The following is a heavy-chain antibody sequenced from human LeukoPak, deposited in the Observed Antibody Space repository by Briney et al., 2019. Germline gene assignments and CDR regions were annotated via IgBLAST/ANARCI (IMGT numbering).Heavy chain of an antibody. J-gene: IGHJ4*02. CDR2: IKSKTDDRTT. CDR3: TTAALWFGELSG. D-gene: IGHD3-10*01. Sequence: GGSLRLSCAASAFTFSNAWMSWVRHAPGEGLEWVGRIKSKTDDRTTDYAAPVKGRFTISRDDSKNTLYLQMNSLKAEDTAVYYCTTAALWFGELSGWGQGTLVTVSS. V-gene: IGHV3-15*01. CDR1: AFTFSNAW.